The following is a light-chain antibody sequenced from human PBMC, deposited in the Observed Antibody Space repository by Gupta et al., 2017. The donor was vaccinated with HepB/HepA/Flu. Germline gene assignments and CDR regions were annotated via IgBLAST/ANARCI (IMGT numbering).Light chain of an antibody. Sequence: EIVLTQSPGTLSLSPGERTTVSCRASQSVSNNYLAWYQQKPGQAPRLLIYGASSRATGIPDRFSGSGSGTDFTLTISRLEPEDFAVYYCQQYGSSPMYTFGQGTKLEIK. J-gene: IGKJ2*01. CDR3: QQYGSSPMYT. CDR2: GAS. CDR1: QSVSNNY. V-gene: IGKV3-20*01.